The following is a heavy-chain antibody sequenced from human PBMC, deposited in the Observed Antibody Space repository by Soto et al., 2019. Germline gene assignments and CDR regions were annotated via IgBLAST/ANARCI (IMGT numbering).Heavy chain of an antibody. CDR1: GVTFSIYG. J-gene: IGHJ4*02. D-gene: IGHD3-3*01. CDR3: ARQIDKGDFWSGYYLFDY. CDR2: IWYDGSNK. V-gene: IGHV3-33*01. Sequence: CSLGLFCAASGVTFSIYGVAWVRQDPGKGLEWVAVIWYDGSNKYYADSVKGRFTISRDNSKNTLYLQMNSLRAEDTAVYYCARQIDKGDFWSGYYLFDYWGQGTLVTVSS.